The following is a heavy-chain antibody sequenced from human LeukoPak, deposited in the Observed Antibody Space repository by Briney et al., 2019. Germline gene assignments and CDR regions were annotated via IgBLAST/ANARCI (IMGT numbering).Heavy chain of an antibody. CDR1: GGSISSYY. D-gene: IGHD3-10*01. CDR3: ARDRYYYGSGSYYFDY. J-gene: IGHJ4*02. V-gene: IGHV4-4*07. CDR2: IHTSGST. Sequence: SETLSLTCTFSGGSISSYYWSWIRQPAGKGLEWIGRIHTSGSTNYSPSPKSRVTMSVDTSKNQFSLKLSSVTAADTAVYYCARDRYYYGSGSYYFDYWGQGTLVTVSS.